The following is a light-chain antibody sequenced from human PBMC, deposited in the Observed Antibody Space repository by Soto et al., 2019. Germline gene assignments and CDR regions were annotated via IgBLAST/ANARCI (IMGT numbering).Light chain of an antibody. V-gene: IGLV4-69*01. CDR3: QTWGTGIVI. CDR2: LNRDGSH. Sequence: QLVLTQSPSASASLGASVKLTCTLSSGHSNYAIAWHQQQPEKGSRYLIKLNRDGSHSMGDGIPNRFSGSGSGADRYLTISSVQSEDEADYYCQTWGTGIVIFGGGTKSTVL. J-gene: IGLJ2*01. CDR1: SGHSNYA.